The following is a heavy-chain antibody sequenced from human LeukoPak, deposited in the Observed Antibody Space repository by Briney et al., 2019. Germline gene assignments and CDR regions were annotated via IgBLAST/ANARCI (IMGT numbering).Heavy chain of an antibody. CDR1: GFTVSSKY. CDR3: ITRGVVA. D-gene: IGHD2-15*01. V-gene: IGHV3-15*07. Sequence: GGSLRLSCAASGFTVSSKYMNWVRQAPGKGLEWVGRIKSKTDGGTIDYAAPVKGRFTISRDDSKNTLYLQMNSLKAEDTAVYYCITRGVVAWGQGTLVTVSS. CDR2: IKSKTDGGTI. J-gene: IGHJ4*02.